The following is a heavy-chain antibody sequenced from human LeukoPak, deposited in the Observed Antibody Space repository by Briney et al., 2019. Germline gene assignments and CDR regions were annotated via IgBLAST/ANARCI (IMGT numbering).Heavy chain of an antibody. D-gene: IGHD5-18*01. J-gene: IGHJ6*02. V-gene: IGHV4-34*01. Sequence: SETLSLTCAVYGGSFSGYYWSWIRQPPGKGLEWIGEINHSGSTNYNPSLKSRVTISVDTSKNQFSLKLSSVTAADTAVYYCARLGYSYGTFGPYYYYGMDVWGQGTTVTVSS. CDR1: GGSFSGYY. CDR3: ARLGYSYGTFGPYYYYGMDV. CDR2: INHSGST.